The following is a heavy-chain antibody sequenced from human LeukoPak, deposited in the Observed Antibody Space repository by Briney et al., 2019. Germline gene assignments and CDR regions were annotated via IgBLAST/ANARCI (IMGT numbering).Heavy chain of an antibody. V-gene: IGHV4-59*08. CDR2: ISDIGSI. CDR3: AGHHPRNTVDF. Sequence: PSETLSLTCAVYGGSFSGYYWSWIRQPPGKGLEWIAYISDIGSINYNPSLKSRVTISLDTSKNQFSLNLSSVTAADTAVYYCAGHHPRNTVDFWGQGTLVTVSS. D-gene: IGHD2/OR15-2a*01. CDR1: GGSFSGYY. J-gene: IGHJ4*02.